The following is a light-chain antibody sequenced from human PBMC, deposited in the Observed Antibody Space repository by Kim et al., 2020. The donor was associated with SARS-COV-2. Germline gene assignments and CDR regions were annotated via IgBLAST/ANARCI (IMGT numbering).Light chain of an antibody. V-gene: IGLV2-14*03. CDR1: SSDVGGYDY. CDR2: DVT. CDR3: GSYESSGTFV. J-gene: IGLJ1*01. Sequence: GQSITRSWTGTSSDVGGYDYVAWHQVHPGNAPKLMIFDVTKRPSGVSNRFSGSKSGNTASLTISGLQAGDEADYYCGSYESSGTFVFGTGTKVTVL.